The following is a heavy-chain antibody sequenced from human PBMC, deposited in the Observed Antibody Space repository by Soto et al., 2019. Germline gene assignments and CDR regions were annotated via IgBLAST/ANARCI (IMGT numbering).Heavy chain of an antibody. V-gene: IGHV4-39*01. D-gene: IGHD3-9*01. CDR1: GGSTSTSTYY. CDR3: ARHLYDILTSFYYWFDS. J-gene: IGHJ5*01. CDR2: IYYSGSV. Sequence: SETLSHTNTVSGGSTSTSTYYLCWIRQPPEKGLEWVGSIYYSGSVYYNPSLRSRVTISVDTSKNHFSLKLSSVTAADTAVYYCARHLYDILTSFYYWFDSWGQGTLGIIS.